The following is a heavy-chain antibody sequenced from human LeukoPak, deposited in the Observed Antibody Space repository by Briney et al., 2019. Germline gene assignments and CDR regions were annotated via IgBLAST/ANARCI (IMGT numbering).Heavy chain of an antibody. CDR2: IRDDGSEK. D-gene: IGHD3-3*01. CDR3: ATWGPWSYFDY. CDR1: GFTFSSYW. J-gene: IGHJ4*02. Sequence: GGSLRLSCAASGFTFSSYWMNWVRQAPGKGLEWVANIRDDGSEKYYVDSVKGRLTISRDNAKNSLYLQMNSLRAEDTAVYYCATWGPWSYFDYWGQGTPVTASS. V-gene: IGHV3-7*01.